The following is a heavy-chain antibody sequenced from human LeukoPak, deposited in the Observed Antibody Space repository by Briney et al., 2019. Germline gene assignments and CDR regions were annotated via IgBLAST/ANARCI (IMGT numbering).Heavy chain of an antibody. CDR3: AREERGAGFDY. Sequence: PSETLSLTCTVSGGSISSSSYYWGWIRQPPGKGLEWIGSIYYSGSTYYNPSLKSRVTISVDTSKNQFSLKLSSVTAADTAVYYCAREERGAGFDYWGQGTLATVSS. J-gene: IGHJ4*02. D-gene: IGHD3-10*01. V-gene: IGHV4-39*07. CDR2: IYYSGST. CDR1: GGSISSSSYY.